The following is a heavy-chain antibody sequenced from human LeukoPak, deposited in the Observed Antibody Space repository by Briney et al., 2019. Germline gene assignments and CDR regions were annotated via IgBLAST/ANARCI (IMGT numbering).Heavy chain of an antibody. V-gene: IGHV3-23*01. D-gene: IGHD3-22*01. CDR1: GITLSNYG. CDR2: ISDSGGRT. Sequence: GGSLRLSCVVSGITLSNYGMSWVRQAPGKGLEWVAGISDSGGRTNYADSVKGRFAISRDNPRNTLYLQMNSLRAEDTAVYFCAKRGVVIRVILVGFHKEAYYFDSWGQGALVTVSS. J-gene: IGHJ4*02. CDR3: AKRGVVIRVILVGFHKEAYYFDS.